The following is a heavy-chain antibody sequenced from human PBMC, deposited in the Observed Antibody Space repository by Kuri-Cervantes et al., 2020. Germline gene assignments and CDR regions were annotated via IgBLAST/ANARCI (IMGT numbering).Heavy chain of an antibody. CDR1: GFTFSSYS. CDR2: ISSSSSYI. D-gene: IGHD4-17*01. J-gene: IGHJ4*02. CDR3: ARGGDYGSFDY. Sequence: GESLKISCAASGFTFSSYSMNWVRQAPGKGLEWVSSISSSSSYIYYADSVKGRFTISRDNAKNSLYLQMNSLRAEETAVYYCARGGDYGSFDYWGQGTLVTVSS. V-gene: IGHV3-21*01.